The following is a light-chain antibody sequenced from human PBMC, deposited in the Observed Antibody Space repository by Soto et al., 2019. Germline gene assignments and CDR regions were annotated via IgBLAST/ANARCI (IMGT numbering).Light chain of an antibody. CDR3: CSYAVSYSDF. CDR2: DVS. V-gene: IGLV2-11*01. CDR1: SSDVGGYKY. Sequence: QSALTQPRSVSGSTGQSVTISCTGTSSDVGGYKYVSWYQQHPGKAPKLMIYDVSKRPSGVPDRFSGSKSGNTASLTISGLQAEDEDDYSCCSYAVSYSDFYGTGTKDTVL. J-gene: IGLJ1*01.